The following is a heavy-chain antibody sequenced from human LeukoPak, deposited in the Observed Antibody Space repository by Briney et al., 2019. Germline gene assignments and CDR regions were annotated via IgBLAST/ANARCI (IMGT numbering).Heavy chain of an antibody. CDR3: ARLAGPRSFINY. CDR2: IYYSGST. J-gene: IGHJ4*02. Sequence: DTLSLTCTVSGDSISTRTYHWGWIRQPPGKGLDWIVAIYYSGSTYYNASLKSRVDIYVDTSKNQFSLNLSSVTAADMAVYYCARLAGPRSFINYWGQGTLVTVS. CDR1: GDSISTRTYH. D-gene: IGHD6-19*01. V-gene: IGHV4-39*01.